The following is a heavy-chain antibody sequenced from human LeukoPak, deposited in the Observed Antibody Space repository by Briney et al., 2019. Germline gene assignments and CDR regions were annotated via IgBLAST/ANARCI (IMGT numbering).Heavy chain of an antibody. V-gene: IGHV4-34*01. CDR2: INDSGRT. Sequence: SETLSLTCAVYGGSFSNYYWSWIRQTPGKGMEWSGEINDSGRTNYNPSLMSRVTVSVDTSKNQFSLRLTSVTATDTAVYYCARRWNYRRNYYIDVWGKGATVSVSS. J-gene: IGHJ6*03. CDR3: ARRWNYRRNYYIDV. CDR1: GGSFSNYY. D-gene: IGHD1-7*01.